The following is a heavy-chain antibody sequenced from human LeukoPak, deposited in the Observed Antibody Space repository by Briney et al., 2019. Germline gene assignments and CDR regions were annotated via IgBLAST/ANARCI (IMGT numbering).Heavy chain of an antibody. D-gene: IGHD3-10*01. V-gene: IGHV1-8*01. Sequence: ASVKVSCKASGYTFTSYDINWVRQATGPGLEWMGWMNPNSGNTGYAQKFQGRVTMTRNTSISTAYMELSSLRSEDTAVYYCARRMVRGVISYYYGMDVWGQGTTVTVSS. CDR1: GYTFTSYD. CDR3: ARRMVRGVISYYYGMDV. J-gene: IGHJ6*02. CDR2: MNPNSGNT.